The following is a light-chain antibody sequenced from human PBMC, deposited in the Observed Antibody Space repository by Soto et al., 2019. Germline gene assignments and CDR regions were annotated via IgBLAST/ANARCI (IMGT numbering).Light chain of an antibody. CDR2: DAS. J-gene: IGKJ1*01. Sequence: EILLTQSPATLSLSPGERATLSCRASQSVRSSLAWYQQQPGQAPRLLIYDASTSATGIPGRFSGSGSGTDFTLTISNLVPEDFAVYYGEQLSSWPWSFGQGATVEIK. CDR3: EQLSSWPWS. V-gene: IGKV3-11*01. CDR1: QSVRSS.